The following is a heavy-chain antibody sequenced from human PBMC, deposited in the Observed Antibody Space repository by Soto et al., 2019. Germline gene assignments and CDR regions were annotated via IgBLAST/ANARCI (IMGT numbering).Heavy chain of an antibody. CDR3: AKDIGHQGYGFAP. CDR1: GFTFDDYA. CDR2: ISWNSGSI. V-gene: IGHV3-9*01. D-gene: IGHD1-1*01. J-gene: IGHJ5*02. Sequence: EVQLVESGGGLVQPGRSLRLSCAASGFTFDDYAMHWVRQAPGKGLEWVSGISWNSGSIGYADSVKGRFTISRDNAKNSLYLQMNSLRAEDTALYYCAKDIGHQGYGFAPGGQGTLVTVSS.